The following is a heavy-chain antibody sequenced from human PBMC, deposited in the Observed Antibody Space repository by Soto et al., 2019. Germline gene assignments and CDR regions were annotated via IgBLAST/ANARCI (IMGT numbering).Heavy chain of an antibody. D-gene: IGHD4-17*01. J-gene: IGHJ6*02. CDR3: AREHDYGDYVGYYYYGMDV. V-gene: IGHV1-18*01. CDR2: ISAYNGNT. CDR1: GYTFTSYG. Sequence: QVQLVQSGAEVKKPGASVKVSCKASGYTFTSYGISWVRQAPGQGLEWMGWISAYNGNTNYAQKLQGRVTMTTDTPTSTAYMELRSLRSDDTAVYYCAREHDYGDYVGYYYYGMDVWGQGTTVTVSS.